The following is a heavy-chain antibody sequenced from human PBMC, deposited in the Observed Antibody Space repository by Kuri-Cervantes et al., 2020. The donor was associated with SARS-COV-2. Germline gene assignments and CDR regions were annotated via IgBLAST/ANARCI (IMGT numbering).Heavy chain of an antibody. CDR2: TYYRSKWYN. V-gene: IGHV6-1*01. Sequence: SETLSLTCAISGDSVSSNSAAWNWIRQSPSRGLEWLGRTYYRSKWYNDYAVSVKSRITINPDTSKNQFSLQLNSVTPEDTAVYYCARGAAAGTGFYWYFDLWGRGTLVTVSS. CDR1: GDSVSSNSAA. J-gene: IGHJ2*01. CDR3: ARGAAAGTGFYWYFDL. D-gene: IGHD6-13*01.